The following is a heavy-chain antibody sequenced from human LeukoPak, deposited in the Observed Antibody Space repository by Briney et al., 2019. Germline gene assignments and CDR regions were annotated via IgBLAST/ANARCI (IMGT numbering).Heavy chain of an antibody. CDR2: ISCDGSNK. CDR3: ARVREDDYEGFDY. J-gene: IGHJ4*02. D-gene: IGHD4-17*01. Sequence: EAGGSLRLSCAASGFTFSSYAMHWVREAPGKGLEWVAVISCDGSNKYYADSVKGRFTISRDNSKNTLYLQMNSLRAEDTAVYYCARVREDDYEGFDYWGQGTLVTVSS. V-gene: IGHV3-30-3*01. CDR1: GFTFSSYA.